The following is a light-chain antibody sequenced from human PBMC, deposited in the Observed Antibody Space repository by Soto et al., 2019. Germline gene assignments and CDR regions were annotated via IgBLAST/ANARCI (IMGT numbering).Light chain of an antibody. CDR3: QQYHNWPLYT. Sequence: EIVMTQSPATLSVSPGERATLSCRASQSVSTNLAWYEQKPGQAPRLLMYGASTRATGIPARFSGSGSGTEFTLTISSLQSEDFVVYYSQQYHNWPLYTFGQGTKLEIK. V-gene: IGKV3-15*01. CDR2: GAS. J-gene: IGKJ2*01. CDR1: QSVSTN.